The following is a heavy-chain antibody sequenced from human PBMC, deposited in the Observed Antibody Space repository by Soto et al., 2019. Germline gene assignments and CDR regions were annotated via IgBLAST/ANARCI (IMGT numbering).Heavy chain of an antibody. CDR2: ISGSAYKT. J-gene: IGHJ5*02. V-gene: IGHV3-23*01. CDR3: ARGLTMAPNWFDP. Sequence: GSLRLSCSASGFTFSSYAMSWVRQAPGKGLEWVSGISGSAYKTYYADSVEGRFTISRDNSKGTLLLQMKTLRAEDTAIYYCARGLTMAPNWFDPWGQGTLVTVSS. D-gene: IGHD3-10*01. CDR1: GFTFSSYA.